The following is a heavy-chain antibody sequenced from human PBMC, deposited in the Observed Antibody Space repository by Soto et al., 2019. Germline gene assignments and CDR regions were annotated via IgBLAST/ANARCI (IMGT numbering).Heavy chain of an antibody. D-gene: IGHD6-19*01. V-gene: IGHV1-18*01. J-gene: IGHJ3*02. CDR1: GYTFTSYG. CDR3: ARGRSSGWSNSDDAFDI. Sequence: ASVKVSCKASGYTFTSYGISWVRQAPGQGLEWMGWISAYNGNTDYAQKLQGRVTMTTDTSTSTAYMELRSLRSDDTAVYYCARGRSSGWSNSDDAFDIWCQGTMVTVS. CDR2: ISAYNGNT.